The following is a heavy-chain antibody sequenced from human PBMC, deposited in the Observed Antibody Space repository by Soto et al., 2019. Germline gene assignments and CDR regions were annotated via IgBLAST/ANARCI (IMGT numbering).Heavy chain of an antibody. Sequence: PSETLSLTCTVSNDSISTYYWTWIRQPPGKGLEWIGFIYYSGSTNYNPSLKSRVIISVDTSKNQFSLKLSSVTAADTAVYYCARRYCSGGSCYLDYWGQGTLVTVSS. CDR3: ARRYCSGGSCYLDY. CDR2: IYYSGST. V-gene: IGHV4-59*08. D-gene: IGHD2-15*01. J-gene: IGHJ4*02. CDR1: NDSISTYY.